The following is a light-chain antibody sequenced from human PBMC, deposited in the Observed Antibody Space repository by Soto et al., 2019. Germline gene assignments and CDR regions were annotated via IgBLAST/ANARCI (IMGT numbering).Light chain of an antibody. J-gene: IGKJ3*01. CDR1: QDIRND. CDR3: LQDNNYPFT. CDR2: AAS. V-gene: IGKV1-6*01. Sequence: AIQMTQSPSSLSASVGDRVTITCRASQDIRNDLGWYQQKPGKTPKLLIHAASSLQSGVPSRFSGSGSGTDFTLTISSLQPEDFATYYCLQDNNYPFTFGPGTKVDIK.